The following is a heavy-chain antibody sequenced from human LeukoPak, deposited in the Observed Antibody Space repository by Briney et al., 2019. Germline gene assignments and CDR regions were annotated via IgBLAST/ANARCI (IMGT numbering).Heavy chain of an antibody. D-gene: IGHD2-2*01. CDR2: IIPIFGTA. CDR1: GGTFSSYA. J-gene: IGHJ4*02. CDR3: ARDVGYCSSTSCSRGDY. V-gene: IGHV1-69*13. Sequence: SVKVSCKASGGTFSSYAISWVRQAPGQGLEWMGGIIPIFGTANYAQKFQGRVTITADESTSTAYMELSSLRSDDTAVYYCARDVGYCSSTSCSRGDYWGQGTLVTVSS.